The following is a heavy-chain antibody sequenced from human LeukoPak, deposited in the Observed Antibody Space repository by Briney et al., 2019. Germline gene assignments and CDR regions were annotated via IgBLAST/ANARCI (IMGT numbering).Heavy chain of an antibody. CDR2: ISSSSSYI. Sequence: GGSLRLSCAASGFTFSSYSMNWVRQAPGKGLEWVSSISSSSSYIYYADSVKGRFTISRDNAKNSLYLQMNSLRAEDTAVYYCAISGHSSSWCDYWGQGTLVTVSS. J-gene: IGHJ4*02. D-gene: IGHD6-13*01. V-gene: IGHV3-21*01. CDR1: GFTFSSYS. CDR3: AISGHSSSWCDY.